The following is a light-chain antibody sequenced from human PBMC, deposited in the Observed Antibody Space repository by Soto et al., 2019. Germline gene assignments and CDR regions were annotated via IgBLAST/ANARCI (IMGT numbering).Light chain of an antibody. CDR2: WAS. CDR3: QQYYSTRYT. Sequence: DIVMTQSPDSLAVSLGERATINGKSIQIVLYSSNSKNYLAFYQQKPGQPPKSLVYWASTRESGVPDRFSGSGSGTDFTLTISSLQAEDVAVYYCQQYYSTRYTFGQGTKVDIK. CDR1: QIVLYSSNSKNY. V-gene: IGKV4-1*01. J-gene: IGKJ2*01.